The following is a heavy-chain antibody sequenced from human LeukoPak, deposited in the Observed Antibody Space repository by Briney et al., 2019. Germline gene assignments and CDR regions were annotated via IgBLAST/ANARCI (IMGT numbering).Heavy chain of an antibody. CDR3: ARGLYQPLLYPG. J-gene: IGHJ4*02. D-gene: IGHD2-2*02. V-gene: IGHV4-38-2*02. CDR2: IYHSGST. CDR1: GYSISTGYY. Sequence: SETLSLACTVSGYSISTGYYWGWIRQPPGKGLEWIGSIYHSGSTYYNPSLKSRVTISVDTSKNQFSLKLSSVTAADTAVYYCARGLYQPLLYPGWGQGTLVTVSS.